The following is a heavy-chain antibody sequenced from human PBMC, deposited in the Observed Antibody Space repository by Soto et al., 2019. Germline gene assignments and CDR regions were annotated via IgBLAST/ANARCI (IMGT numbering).Heavy chain of an antibody. Sequence: QVQLQQWGAGLLKPSETLSLTCAVYGGSFSGYYWSWIRQPPGKGLEWIGEINHSGSTNYNPSLKSRVTISVDTSKNQFSLKLSSVTAADTAVYYCAREGGYSLKAFDIWGQGTMVTVSS. V-gene: IGHV4-34*01. CDR3: AREGGYSLKAFDI. D-gene: IGHD5-18*01. CDR1: GGSFSGYY. J-gene: IGHJ3*02. CDR2: INHSGST.